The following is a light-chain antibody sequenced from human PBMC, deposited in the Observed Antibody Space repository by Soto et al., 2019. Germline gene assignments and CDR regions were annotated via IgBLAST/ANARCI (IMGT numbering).Light chain of an antibody. Sequence: DIQMTQSPSSLSASVGDRVTITCRASQSISNYLNWYQQKPGKAPKLLMYAASSLQSGVPSRFSGSVSWTDFTLTISSLQPEDFATYYCQQSYSTPRTFGQGTKVEIK. CDR2: AAS. J-gene: IGKJ1*01. V-gene: IGKV1-39*01. CDR3: QQSYSTPRT. CDR1: QSISNY.